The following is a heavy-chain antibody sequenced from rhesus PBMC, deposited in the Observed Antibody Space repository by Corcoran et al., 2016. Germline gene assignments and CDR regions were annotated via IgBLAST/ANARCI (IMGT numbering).Heavy chain of an antibody. CDR3: ARRSCTSTTCYFYFDY. D-gene: IGHD2-2*01. CDR2: IYWDDDK. CDR1: GFSISTSGMG. Sequence: QVTLKESGPALVKPTQTLTLTCTFSGFSISTSGMGVGWIRQPQGKALEWLARIYWDDDKYYSTSLKSRLTISKDTSKNQVVLTMTNMDPVDTATYYCARRSCTSTTCYFYFDYWGQGVLVTVSS. V-gene: IGHV2S1*01. J-gene: IGHJ4*01.